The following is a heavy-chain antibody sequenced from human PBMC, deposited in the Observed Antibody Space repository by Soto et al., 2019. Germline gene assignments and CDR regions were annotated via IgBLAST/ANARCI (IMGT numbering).Heavy chain of an antibody. V-gene: IGHV4-31*03. Sequence: ASETLSLTCTVSGGSISSGGYYWSWIRQHPGKGLEWIGYIYYSGSTYYNPSLKSRVTISVDTSKNQFSLKLSSVTAADTAVYYCARVDWSNWFDPWGQGTLVTVSS. CDR2: IYYSGST. CDR1: GGSISSGGYY. J-gene: IGHJ5*02. CDR3: ARVDWSNWFDP. D-gene: IGHD3-9*01.